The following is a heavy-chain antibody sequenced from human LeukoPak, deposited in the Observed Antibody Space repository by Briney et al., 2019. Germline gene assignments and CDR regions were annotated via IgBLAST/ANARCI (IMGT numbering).Heavy chain of an antibody. D-gene: IGHD1-26*01. J-gene: IGHJ4*02. CDR2: INPNSGGT. CDR3: ARASSGSSLEPDY. V-gene: IGHV1-2*02. Sequence: ASVKVSCKAPGYTFTGYYMHWVRQAPGQGLEWMGWINPNSGGTNYAQKFQGRVTMTRDTSISTAYMGLSRLRSDDTAVYYCARASSGSSLEPDYWGQGTLVTVSS. CDR1: GYTFTGYY.